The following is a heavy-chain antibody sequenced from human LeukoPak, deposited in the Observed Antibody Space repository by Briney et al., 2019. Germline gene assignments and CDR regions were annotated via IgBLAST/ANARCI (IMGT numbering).Heavy chain of an antibody. Sequence: PGGSLRLSCAASGFTFSSYAMSWVRQAPGKGLEWVSAISGSGGSTYYADSVKGRFTISRDNSKNTLYLQMNSLRAEDTAVYYCAKVRGRSFFDWLLGGAFDIWGQGTMVTVSS. D-gene: IGHD3-9*01. J-gene: IGHJ3*02. CDR1: GFTFSSYA. V-gene: IGHV3-23*01. CDR3: AKVRGRSFFDWLLGGAFDI. CDR2: ISGSGGST.